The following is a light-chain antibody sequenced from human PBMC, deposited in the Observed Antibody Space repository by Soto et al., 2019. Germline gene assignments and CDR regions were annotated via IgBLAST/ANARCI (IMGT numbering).Light chain of an antibody. Sequence: DIQMTQSPSSLSASVGDRVIITCRASQSISTYVNWYQKKPGKGPELLIYAASTLQSGVPSRFSGSGSRTDFTLIISSLQPGDFATYYCKQSYSIPWTFGQGTTVEI. J-gene: IGKJ1*01. V-gene: IGKV1-39*01. CDR1: QSISTY. CDR2: AAS. CDR3: KQSYSIPWT.